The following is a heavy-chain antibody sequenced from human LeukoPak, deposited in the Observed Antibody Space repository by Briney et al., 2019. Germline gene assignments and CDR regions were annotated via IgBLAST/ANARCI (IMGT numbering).Heavy chain of an antibody. CDR1: GFSFSTYS. V-gene: IGHV3-23*01. Sequence: GGSLRLSCAASGFSFSTYSFSWVRQAPGKGLEWVSGISASGGDTFYADSVKGRFTISRDNSKNTLSLQMNSLRVEDTAIYYCAKDVRRWNGGCTWGQGTLVTVSS. J-gene: IGHJ5*02. CDR3: AKDVRRWNGGCT. D-gene: IGHD2-8*01. CDR2: ISASGGDT.